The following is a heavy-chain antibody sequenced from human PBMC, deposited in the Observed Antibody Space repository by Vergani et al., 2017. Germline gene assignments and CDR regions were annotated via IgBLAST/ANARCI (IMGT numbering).Heavy chain of an antibody. CDR3: AKDGGYCSSTSCVYYYYYGMDV. J-gene: IGHJ6*02. CDR1: GFTFDDYA. D-gene: IGHD2-2*01. V-gene: IGHV3-9*01. Sequence: EVQLVESGGGLVQPGRSLRLSCAPSGFTFDDYAMHWVRQAPGKGLEWVSGISWNSGSIGYADSVNGRFTISRDNAKNSLYLQMNSLRAEDTALYYCAKDGGYCSSTSCVYYYYYGMDVWGQGTTVTVSS. CDR2: ISWNSGSI.